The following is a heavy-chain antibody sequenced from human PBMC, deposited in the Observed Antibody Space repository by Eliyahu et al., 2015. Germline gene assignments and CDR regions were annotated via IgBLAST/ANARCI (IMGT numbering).Heavy chain of an antibody. D-gene: IGHD2-15*01. CDR3: AREGCSGGSCYPDY. V-gene: IGHV3-64*01. CDR1: GFTFSSYA. CDR2: ISSNGGST. J-gene: IGHJ4*02. Sequence: EVQLVESGGGLVQPGGSLRLSCAASGFTFSSYAMHWVRQAPGKGLEYVSAISSNGGSTYYANSVKGRFTISRDNSKNTLYLQMGSLRAEDMAVYYCAREGCSGGSCYPDYWGQGTLVTVSS.